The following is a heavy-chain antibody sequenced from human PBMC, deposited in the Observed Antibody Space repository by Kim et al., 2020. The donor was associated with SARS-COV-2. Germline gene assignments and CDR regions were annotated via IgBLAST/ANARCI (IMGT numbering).Heavy chain of an antibody. D-gene: IGHD2-21*02. J-gene: IGHJ4*02. CDR3: ARDCGGDCGRGFDY. CDR1: GGSISSYY. V-gene: IGHV4-59*13. CDR2: IYYSGST. Sequence: SETLSLTCTVSGGSISSYYWSWIRQPPGKGLEWIGYIYYSGSTNYNPSLKSRVTISVDTSKNQFSLKLSSVIAADTAVYYCARDCGGDCGRGFDYWGQGTLVTVSS.